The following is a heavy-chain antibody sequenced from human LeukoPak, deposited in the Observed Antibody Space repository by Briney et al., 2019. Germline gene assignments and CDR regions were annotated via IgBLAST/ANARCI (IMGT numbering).Heavy chain of an antibody. CDR3: GRGGYGGSNFWID. CDR1: GFTFRNYW. V-gene: IGHV3-7*01. Sequence: GGSLRLSCAAAGFTFRNYWMTWVRQAPGKGLEWVANINQDGRQKFYVDFVEGRFTISRDDAKNSLYLQMNSLRAEDTAIYYCGRGGYGGSNFWIDWGQGTLVTVSS. CDR2: INQDGRQK. D-gene: IGHD5-18*01. J-gene: IGHJ4*02.